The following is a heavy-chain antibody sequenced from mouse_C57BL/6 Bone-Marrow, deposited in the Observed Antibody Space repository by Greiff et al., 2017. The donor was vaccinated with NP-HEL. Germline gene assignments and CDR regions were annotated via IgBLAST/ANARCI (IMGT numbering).Heavy chain of an antibody. CDR1: GFSLTSYG. CDR2: IWSGGST. J-gene: IGHJ4*01. V-gene: IGHV2-2*01. Sequence: VKLQASGPGLVQPSQSLSITCTVSGFSLTSYGVHWVRQSPGKGLEWLGVIWSGGSTDYNAAFISRLSISKDNSKIQVFFKMNSLQADDTAIYYCARKRCDYAMDDRGQGTSVTVAS. CDR3: ARKRCDYAMDD.